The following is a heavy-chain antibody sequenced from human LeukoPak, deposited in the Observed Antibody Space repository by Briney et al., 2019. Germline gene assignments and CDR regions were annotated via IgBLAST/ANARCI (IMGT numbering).Heavy chain of an antibody. CDR2: ISSNGGST. CDR1: GFTFSSYA. Sequence: GGSLRLSCAASGFTFSSYAIHRVRQAPGKGLEYVSAISSNGGSTYYANSVKGRFTISRDNSKNTLYLHMGSLRADDMAVYYCARAATNSDFWSGFFDYWGQGTLVTVSS. V-gene: IGHV3-64*01. CDR3: ARAATNSDFWSGFFDY. J-gene: IGHJ4*02. D-gene: IGHD3-3*01.